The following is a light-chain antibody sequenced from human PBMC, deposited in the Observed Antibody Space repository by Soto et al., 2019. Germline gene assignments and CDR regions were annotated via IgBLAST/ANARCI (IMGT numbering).Light chain of an antibody. CDR3: RQSYRAPHT. V-gene: IGKV1-39*01. J-gene: IGKJ2*01. CDR1: QSINKY. CDR2: TAS. Sequence: DIQMTQSPSSLSASVGDRVTITCRASQSINKYLHWYQQKPGKAPKLLIYTASSLESGVPSRFSGSGSGTDFTLTISSLQPEDFASYFCRQSYRAPHTFGQGTKLEIK.